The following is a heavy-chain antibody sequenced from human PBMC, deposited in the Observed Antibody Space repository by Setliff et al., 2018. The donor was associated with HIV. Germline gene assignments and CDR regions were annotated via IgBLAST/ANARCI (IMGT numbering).Heavy chain of an antibody. CDR3: AREVYGSGPARGTSGPGEFDH. CDR2: RKEDGSEE. V-gene: IGHV3-7*01. Sequence: ETLSLTCTVSGDFFSSDYYWSWIRQPPGKGLEWVAKRKEDGSEEYYVDSVKGRFTISRDNAKNSLYLQMNSLRAEDTAVYYCAREVYGSGPARGTSGPGEFDHWGQGTMVTVSS. J-gene: IGHJ4*02. CDR1: GDFFSSDY. D-gene: IGHD3-10*01.